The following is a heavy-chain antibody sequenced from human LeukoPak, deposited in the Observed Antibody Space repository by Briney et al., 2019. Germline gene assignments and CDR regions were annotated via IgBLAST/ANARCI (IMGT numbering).Heavy chain of an antibody. V-gene: IGHV4-4*02. CDR3: AREGPYSSSPGVLYFDI. J-gene: IGHJ3*02. Sequence: PSETLSLTCAISGGSISSSNWWTWVRQPPGKGLEWVGEIYLRGNTNYNPSLESRVTISVDESKTQLSLRLESVTAADTAVYYCAREGPYSSSPGVLYFDIWGLGTMVTVSS. CDR1: GGSISSSNW. D-gene: IGHD3-3*01. CDR2: IYLRGNT.